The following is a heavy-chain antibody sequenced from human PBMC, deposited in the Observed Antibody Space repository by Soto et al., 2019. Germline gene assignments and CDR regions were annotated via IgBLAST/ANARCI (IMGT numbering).Heavy chain of an antibody. CDR3: ARVVPGAEAWFGP. D-gene: IGHD2-2*01. Sequence: SEKVSDQTSCYSFSNYGITWVRQAPGQPLEWLGWISLYSDGTNYAQKFQGRVSMTTDTSTTTAYMELRSLRSDDTAVYYCARVVPGAEAWFGPWGQGTLVTVSS. J-gene: IGHJ5*02. CDR1: CYSFSNYG. V-gene: IGHV1-18*01. CDR2: ISLYSDGT.